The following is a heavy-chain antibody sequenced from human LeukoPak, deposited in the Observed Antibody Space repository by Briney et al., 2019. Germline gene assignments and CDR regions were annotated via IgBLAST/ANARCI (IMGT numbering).Heavy chain of an antibody. V-gene: IGHV3-48*03. D-gene: IGHD6-13*01. Sequence: PGGSLRLSCAASGFTFSSYEMNWVRQAPGKGLEWVSYISSSGSTIYYADSVKGRFTISRDNAKNSLYLQMNSLRAEDTAVYYCARALGLAAAGTYEIDYWGQGTLVTVSS. CDR3: ARALGLAAAGTYEIDY. J-gene: IGHJ4*02. CDR1: GFTFSSYE. CDR2: ISSSGSTI.